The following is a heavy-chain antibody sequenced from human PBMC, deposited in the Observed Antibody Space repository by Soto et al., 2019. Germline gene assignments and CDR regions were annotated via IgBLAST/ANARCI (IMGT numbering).Heavy chain of an antibody. J-gene: IGHJ4*02. D-gene: IGHD2-15*01. CDR3: GRSVVGGPDY. CDR1: GFTFRDYA. CDR2: IRSKAYGEIP. V-gene: IGHV3-49*04. Sequence: GSLSLNCTASGFTFRDYAVNWARQAPGKGLEWVGFIRSKAYGEIPEYAASVKGRFTIFRDDSNDIAYLQMNSLKTEDTAVYYCGRSVVGGPDYWGQGSLVIGSS.